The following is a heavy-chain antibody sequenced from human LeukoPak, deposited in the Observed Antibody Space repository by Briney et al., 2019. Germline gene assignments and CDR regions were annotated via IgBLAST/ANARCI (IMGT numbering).Heavy chain of an antibody. CDR2: IKQDGSEK. CDR1: VFTFSSYW. CDR3: AASRVVTHFDY. J-gene: IGHJ4*02. V-gene: IGHV3-7*01. Sequence: GGSLRLSCAASVFTFSSYWMSWVRQAPGKGLEWVANIKQDGSEKYYVDSVKGRFTISRDNAKNSLYLQMNSLRAEDTAVYYCAASRVVTHFDYWGQGTQVTVSS. D-gene: IGHD3-3*01.